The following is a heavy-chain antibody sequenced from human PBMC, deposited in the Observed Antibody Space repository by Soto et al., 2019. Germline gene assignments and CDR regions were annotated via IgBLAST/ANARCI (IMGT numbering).Heavy chain of an antibody. D-gene: IGHD5-18*01. CDR1: GFTFSDSA. Sequence: GGSLRLSCAASGFTFSDSAMHWVRQASGKGLEWVGRIRNKGNNYATAYTASVKGRFTISRDDSKNTVYLQMNSLKIDDTAVYYCSSRRDWTAVDPLDYWGLGTLITVSS. J-gene: IGHJ4*02. CDR2: IRNKGNNYAT. CDR3: SSRRDWTAVDPLDY. V-gene: IGHV3-73*01.